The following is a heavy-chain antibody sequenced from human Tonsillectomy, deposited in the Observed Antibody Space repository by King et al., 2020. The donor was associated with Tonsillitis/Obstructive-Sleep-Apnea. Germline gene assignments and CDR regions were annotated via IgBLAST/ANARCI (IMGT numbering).Heavy chain of an antibody. CDR1: GYTFTGYH. D-gene: IGHD1-26*01. CDR3: ARELLNRALVYGMDV. Sequence: QLVQSGAEVKRPGASVKVSCKASGYTFTGYHIHWVRQAPGQGLEWMGWNNPNSGGTNYAQKFQGRVTMTRDTSISTAYMEVSRLRSDDTAVYYCARELLNRALVYGMDVWGQGTTVTVSS. V-gene: IGHV1-2*02. CDR2: NNPNSGGT. J-gene: IGHJ6*02.